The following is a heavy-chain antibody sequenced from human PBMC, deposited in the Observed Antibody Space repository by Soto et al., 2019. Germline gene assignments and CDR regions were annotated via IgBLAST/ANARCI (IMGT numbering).Heavy chain of an antibody. CDR2: ISGSGGST. CDR3: AKDSGPSRYFDWLDERVTFDY. CDR1: GFTFSSYA. V-gene: IGHV3-23*01. J-gene: IGHJ4*02. D-gene: IGHD3-9*01. Sequence: GGSLRLSCAASGFTFSSYAMSWVRQAPGKGLEWVSAISGSGGSTYYADSVKGRFTISRDNSKNTLYLQMNSLRAEDTAVYYCAKDSGPSRYFDWLDERVTFDYWGQGTLVTVSS.